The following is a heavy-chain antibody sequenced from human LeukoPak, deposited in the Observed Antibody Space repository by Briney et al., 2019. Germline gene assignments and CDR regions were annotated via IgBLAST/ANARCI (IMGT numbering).Heavy chain of an antibody. CDR3: VKAKTNWEVDY. V-gene: IGHV3-30*18. D-gene: IGHD7-27*01. CDR1: GFTFSSYG. J-gene: IGHJ4*02. Sequence: GGSLRHSCAASGFTFSSYGMHWVRQAPGKGLEWVAVISYDGSNKYYADSVKGRFTISRDNSKNTLYLQMNSLRAEDTAVYYCVKAKTNWEVDYWGQGTLVTVSS. CDR2: ISYDGSNK.